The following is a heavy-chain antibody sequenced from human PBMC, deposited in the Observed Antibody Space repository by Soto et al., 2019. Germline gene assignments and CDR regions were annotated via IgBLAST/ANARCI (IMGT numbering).Heavy chain of an antibody. V-gene: IGHV4-59*01. Sequence: PSETLSPTCTFSGCSISNYYWNWVRQSPGKGLEWIGYIYSSGSTHYNPSLQNRVTISIDTSKNQVSLKVNSVTAADTAVYYCARDHPHSYGPRFDYWGQGTLVTVSS. CDR3: ARDHPHSYGPRFDY. J-gene: IGHJ4*02. CDR2: IYSSGST. CDR1: GCSISNYY. D-gene: IGHD5-18*01.